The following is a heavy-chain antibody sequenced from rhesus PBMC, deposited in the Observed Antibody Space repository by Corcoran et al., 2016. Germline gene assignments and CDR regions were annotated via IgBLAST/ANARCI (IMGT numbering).Heavy chain of an antibody. CDR3: ARAGAVIYGLDS. J-gene: IGHJ6*01. CDR2: IYGISGST. CDR1: GYSISSGYD. V-gene: IGHV4-76*01. D-gene: IGHD1-44*02. Sequence: VQLQGSGPGVVKPSETLSLTCAVSGYSISSGYDWSWIRQPPGKGLEWIGYIYGISGSTNYNPSLKNRVTISKDTSQTQFSLKLSSVTAADTAVYYCARAGAVIYGLDSWGQGVVVTVSS.